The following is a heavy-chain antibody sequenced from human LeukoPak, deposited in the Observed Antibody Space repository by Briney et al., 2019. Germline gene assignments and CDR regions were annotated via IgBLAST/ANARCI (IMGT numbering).Heavy chain of an antibody. CDR1: GGSFSGYY. CDR2: INHSGST. V-gene: IGHV4-34*01. D-gene: IGHD2-2*01. Sequence: SETLSLTCAVYGGSFSGYYWSWIRQPPGKGLEWIGEINHSGSTNYNPSLKSRVTISVDTSKNQFSLKLSSVTAADTAVYYCARQVDAGVFDVWGQGTVLTVSS. J-gene: IGHJ3*01. CDR3: ARQVDAGVFDV.